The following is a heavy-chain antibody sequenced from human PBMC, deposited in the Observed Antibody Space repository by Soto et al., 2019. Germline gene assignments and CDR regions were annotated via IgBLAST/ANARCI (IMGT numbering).Heavy chain of an antibody. V-gene: IGHV1-45*02. CDR3: ARYGGGDINAFDI. CDR2: ITPFNGNT. J-gene: IGHJ3*02. CDR1: GYTFTYRY. Sequence: SVKVSCKASGYTFTYRYLHWVRQAPGQALEWMGWITPFNGNTNYAQKFQDRVTITRDRSMSTAYMDLSSLRSEDTAMYYCARYGGGDINAFDIWGQGTMVTVSS. D-gene: IGHD2-21*02.